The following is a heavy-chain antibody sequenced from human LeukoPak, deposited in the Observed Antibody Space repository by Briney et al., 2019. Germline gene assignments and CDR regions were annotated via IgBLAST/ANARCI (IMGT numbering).Heavy chain of an antibody. J-gene: IGHJ4*02. CDR2: ISAYNGDT. CDR3: ARDPSNTSGYYAYLDY. CDR1: GYXFTSHG. D-gene: IGHD3-3*01. V-gene: IGHV1-18*01. Sequence: ASVKVSCKASGYXFTSHGISWVRQAPGQGLEWMVWISAYNGDTKYAQKTQGRVTMTTDASTSTAYMELRSLRSDDTAVYYCARDPSNTSGYYAYLDYWGQGSLVTVSS.